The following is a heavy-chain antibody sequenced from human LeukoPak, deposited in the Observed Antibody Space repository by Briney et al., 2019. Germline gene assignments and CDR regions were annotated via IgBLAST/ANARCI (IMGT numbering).Heavy chain of an antibody. J-gene: IGHJ4*02. CDR3: ARHADPYDSSGFDY. CDR2: IYPGDSYT. CDR1: GYSFTSYW. Sequence: GESLKISCQGSGYSFTSYWIAWARQMPGKGLEWMGIIYPGDSYTTYSPSFQGQVTISADKSISTAYLQWSSLKASDTAMYYCARHADPYDSSGFDYWGQGTLVTVSS. D-gene: IGHD3-22*01. V-gene: IGHV5-51*01.